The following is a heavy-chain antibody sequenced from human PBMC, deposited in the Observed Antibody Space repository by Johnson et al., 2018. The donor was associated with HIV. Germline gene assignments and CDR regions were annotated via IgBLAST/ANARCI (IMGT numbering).Heavy chain of an antibody. CDR3: AKWTRDGYNYVHAFDI. Sequence: EKLVESGGGLIQPGGSLRLSCAASGFTFSSYWMHWVRQAPGKGLVWVSRINSDGSSTSYAASVKGRFTISRDNAKNTLYLQMNSLRAEDTAVYYCAKWTRDGYNYVHAFDIWGKGQWSPSLQ. CDR2: INSDGSST. J-gene: IGHJ3*02. CDR1: GFTFSSYW. V-gene: IGHV3-74*02. D-gene: IGHD5-24*01.